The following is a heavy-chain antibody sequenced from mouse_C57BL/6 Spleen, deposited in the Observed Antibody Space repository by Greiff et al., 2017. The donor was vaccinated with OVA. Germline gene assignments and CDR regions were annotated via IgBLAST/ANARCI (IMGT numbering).Heavy chain of an antibody. Sequence: EVKLLESGPGLVKPSQSLSLTCSVTGYSITSGYYWNWIRQFPGNKLEWMGYISYDGSNNYNPSLKNRISITRDTSKNQFFLKLNSVTTEDTATYYCARGDYGRGFAYWGQGTLVTVSA. J-gene: IGHJ3*01. CDR1: GYSITSGYY. CDR3: ARGDYGRGFAY. D-gene: IGHD1-1*01. CDR2: ISYDGSN. V-gene: IGHV3-6*01.